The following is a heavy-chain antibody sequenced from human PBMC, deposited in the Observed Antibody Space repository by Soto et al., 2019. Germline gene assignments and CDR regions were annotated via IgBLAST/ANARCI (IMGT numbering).Heavy chain of an antibody. CDR2: ITGSGSTT. CDR3: ARRGGALGY. J-gene: IGHJ4*02. Sequence: EVQLMESGGGLVQPGGSLRLSCAASGFTFSSYAMSWVRQAPGKGLEWVSVITGSGSTTYYADSEKGRFTISRDNSKNTLYLQMNSLRAEDTAVYYCARRGGALGYWGQGTLVTVSS. CDR1: GFTFSSYA. V-gene: IGHV3-23*01. D-gene: IGHD3-16*01.